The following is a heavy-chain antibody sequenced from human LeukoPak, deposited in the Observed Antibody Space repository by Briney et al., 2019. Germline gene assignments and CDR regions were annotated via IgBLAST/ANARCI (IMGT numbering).Heavy chain of an antibody. CDR3: VRGTVPLPQSGIVVVPAAVWDPFDS. Sequence: PGGSLRLSCAASRFTFNSSAMSWVRQAPGKGLEWVSTTSGSGVNTYYTDSVKGRFTISRDNSKNTLYLQMNSLRAEDTAVYYCVRGTVPLPQSGIVVVPAAVWDPFDSWGQGALVTVSS. V-gene: IGHV3-23*01. J-gene: IGHJ4*02. CDR2: TSGSGVNT. CDR1: RFTFNSSA. D-gene: IGHD2-2*01.